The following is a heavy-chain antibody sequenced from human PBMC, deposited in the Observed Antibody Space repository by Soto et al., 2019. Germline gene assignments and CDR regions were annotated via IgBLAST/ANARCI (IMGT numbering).Heavy chain of an antibody. Sequence: QVQLVQSGAEVKEPGASVKISCKGSGYTFTNFYIHWVRQAPGQGLEWMGIVNPNGGSTNYAQNFKGRITISRDTSTSTVYIDLSSLRSEDTALYYCARGLASGDYWGQGTLVTVSS. CDR2: VNPNGGST. CDR1: GYTFTNFY. J-gene: IGHJ4*02. D-gene: IGHD6-6*01. V-gene: IGHV1-46*01. CDR3: ARGLASGDY.